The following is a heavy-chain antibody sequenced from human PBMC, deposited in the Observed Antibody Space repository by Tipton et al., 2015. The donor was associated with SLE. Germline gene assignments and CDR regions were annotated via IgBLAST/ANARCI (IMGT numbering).Heavy chain of an antibody. V-gene: IGHV4-39*07. CDR3: AREGSNGVKIDP. CDR2: IYYSGST. D-gene: IGHD2-8*01. CDR1: GGSISSSTYY. J-gene: IGHJ5*02. Sequence: TLSLTCTVSGGSISSSTYYWGWIRQPPGKGLEWIGNIYYSGSTYYNPSLKSRVTISVDTSKNQFSLKLSSVTAADTAVYYCAREGSNGVKIDPWGQGTLVTVSS.